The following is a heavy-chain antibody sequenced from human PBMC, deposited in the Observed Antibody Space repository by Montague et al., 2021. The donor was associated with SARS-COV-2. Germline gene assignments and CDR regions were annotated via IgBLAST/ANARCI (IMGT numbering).Heavy chain of an antibody. Sequence: SLRLSCAASGFTLSSYGMHWVRQAPGKGLEWVAVISYDGSNKYYADSVKGRFTISRDNSKNTLYLQMNSLRAEDTAVYYCARDPKYYDILTGYLIARSYYYYYGMDVWGQGTTVTVSS. CDR3: ARDPKYYDILTGYLIARSYYYYYGMDV. CDR1: GFTLSSYG. D-gene: IGHD3-9*01. CDR2: ISYDGSNK. J-gene: IGHJ6*02. V-gene: IGHV3-33*05.